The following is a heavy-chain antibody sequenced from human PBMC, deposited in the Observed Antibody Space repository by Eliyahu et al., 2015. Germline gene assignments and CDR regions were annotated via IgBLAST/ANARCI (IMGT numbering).Heavy chain of an antibody. D-gene: IGHD3-10*02. V-gene: IGHV4-59*01. J-gene: IGHJ4*02. Sequence: QVQLQESGPGLVKPSETLSLTCTVPGGSXSSYYWSWIRQPPGKGLEWIGYIYYSGSTNYNPSLKSRVTISVDTSKNQFSLKLSSVTAADTAVYYCARAPGVRASRQFDYWGQGTLVTVSS. CDR1: GGSXSSYY. CDR2: IYYSGST. CDR3: ARAPGVRASRQFDY.